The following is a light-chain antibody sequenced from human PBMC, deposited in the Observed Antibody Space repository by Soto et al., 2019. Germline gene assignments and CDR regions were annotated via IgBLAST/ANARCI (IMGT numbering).Light chain of an antibody. J-gene: IGKJ5*01. CDR2: WAS. V-gene: IGKV4-1*01. CDR1: QSVLYSSKNKNY. CDR3: QQYYSTPPT. Sequence: DIVMTQSPDSLAVSLGERATINCKSSQSVLYSSKNKNYLAWYQQKPGQPPKLLIYWASTRESGVPERFSGSGSGTDFTLTISSLQAEDVVVYYCQQYYSTPPTFGQGTRLEIK.